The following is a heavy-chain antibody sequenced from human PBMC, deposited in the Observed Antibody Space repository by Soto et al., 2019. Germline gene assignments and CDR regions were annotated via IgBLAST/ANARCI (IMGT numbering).Heavy chain of an antibody. Sequence: SETLSLTCTVSGGSISSGGYYWSWIRQHPGKGLEWIGYIYYSGSTYYNPSLKSRVTISVDTSKNQFSLKLSSVTAADTAVYYCARTALSIAARPSWFDPWGQGTLVTVSS. CDR1: GGSISSGGYY. J-gene: IGHJ5*02. V-gene: IGHV4-31*03. CDR2: IYYSGST. D-gene: IGHD6-6*01. CDR3: ARTALSIAARPSWFDP.